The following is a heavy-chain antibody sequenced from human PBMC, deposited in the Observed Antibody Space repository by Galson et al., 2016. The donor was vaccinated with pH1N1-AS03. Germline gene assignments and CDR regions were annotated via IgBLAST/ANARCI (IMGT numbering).Heavy chain of an antibody. D-gene: IGHD3-3*01. V-gene: IGHV1-69*13. CDR3: AREATIFGVAGLHMDV. CDR1: GGSFSTYA. J-gene: IGHJ6*02. Sequence: SVKVSCKASGGSFSTYAITWVRQAPGQGLEWMGGTIPVFDTPNYAQKFQGRVTITADESRNTAYRELSSIRSADPAVYYCAREATIFGVAGLHMDVWGQGTTVTVSS. CDR2: TIPVFDTP.